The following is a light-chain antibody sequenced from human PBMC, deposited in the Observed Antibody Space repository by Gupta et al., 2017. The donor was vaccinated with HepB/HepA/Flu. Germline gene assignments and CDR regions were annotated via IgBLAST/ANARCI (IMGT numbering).Light chain of an antibody. Sequence: DIQMTQSPSTLSASVGDRVTITCRASQSISNLLAWYQQKPGKAPQLLIYKASSLQTGVPSRFSGSGSGKEFTLTITSRQQDDFATYYCQQYKSYSPCSFGQGTKLEIK. CDR1: QSISNL. V-gene: IGKV1-5*03. CDR3: QQYKSYSPCS. J-gene: IGKJ2*04. CDR2: KAS.